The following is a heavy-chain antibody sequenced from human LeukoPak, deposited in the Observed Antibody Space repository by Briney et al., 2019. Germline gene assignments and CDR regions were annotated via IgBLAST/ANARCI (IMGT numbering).Heavy chain of an antibody. CDR3: ARTPVVVGYFDY. J-gene: IGHJ4*02. V-gene: IGHV4-59*01. D-gene: IGHD2-15*01. CDR2: IYYSGST. CDR1: GGSISSYY. Sequence: SETLSLTCTVSGGSISSYYWSWIRQPPGKGLEWIGYIYYSGSTNYNPSLKSRVTISVDTSKNQFSLKLSSVTAADTAVYYCARTPVVVGYFDYWGQGTLVTVPS.